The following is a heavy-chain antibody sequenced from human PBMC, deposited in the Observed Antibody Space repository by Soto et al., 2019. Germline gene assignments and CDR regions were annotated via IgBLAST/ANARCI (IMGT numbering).Heavy chain of an antibody. CDR3: ARGLILVGAIRFDY. CDR2: INHSGST. Sequence: PSETLSLTCAVYGGSFSGYYWSWIRQPPGKGPEWIGEINHSGSTNYNPSLKSRVTISVDTSKNQFSLKLSSVTAADTAVYYCARGLILVGAIRFDYWGQGTLVTVSS. J-gene: IGHJ4*02. D-gene: IGHD1-26*01. CDR1: GGSFSGYY. V-gene: IGHV4-34*01.